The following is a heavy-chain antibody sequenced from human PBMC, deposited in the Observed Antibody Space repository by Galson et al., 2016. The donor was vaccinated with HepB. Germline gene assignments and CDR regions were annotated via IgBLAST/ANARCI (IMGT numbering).Heavy chain of an antibody. D-gene: IGHD1-7*01. Sequence: SLRLSCAASGFIFSSYTMTWVRQPPGKGLEWVSTISGGGGRTYYAGSVKGHFTISRDNSKNTLYLQMNSLRAEDTAVYYCAKKAVELTAISYLKGFDYWGQGTLVTVSS. CDR3: AKKAVELTAISYLKGFDY. CDR1: GFIFSSYT. J-gene: IGHJ4*02. CDR2: ISGGGGRT. V-gene: IGHV3-23*01.